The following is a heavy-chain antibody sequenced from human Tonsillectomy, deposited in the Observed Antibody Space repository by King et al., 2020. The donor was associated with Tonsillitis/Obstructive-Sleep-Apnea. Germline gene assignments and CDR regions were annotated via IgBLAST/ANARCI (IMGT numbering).Heavy chain of an antibody. Sequence: TLKESGPVLVKPTETLTLTCTVSGFSLSNARMGVSWIRQPPGKALEWLAHIFSNDEKSYSTSLKSRLTISKDTSKSQVVLTMTNMDPVDTATYYCARIRLDYYASSGYPTGAFDIWGQGTMVTVSS. J-gene: IGHJ3*02. CDR2: IFSNDEK. D-gene: IGHD3-22*01. V-gene: IGHV2-26*01. CDR3: ARIRLDYYASSGYPTGAFDI. CDR1: GFSLSNARMG.